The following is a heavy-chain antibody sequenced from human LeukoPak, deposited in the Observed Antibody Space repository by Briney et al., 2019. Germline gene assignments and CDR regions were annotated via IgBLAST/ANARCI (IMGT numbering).Heavy chain of an antibody. Sequence: PGGSLRLSCAASGFVFSTYWMTWVRQAPGKGLEWVAKIKQDGSEKYYVDSVEGRFTISRDNSKNSLYLQMNSLRAEDTAVYYCARDRSFGGESYFDYWGQGSLVTVSS. D-gene: IGHD1-26*01. CDR2: IKQDGSEK. V-gene: IGHV3-7*01. J-gene: IGHJ4*02. CDR1: GFVFSTYW. CDR3: ARDRSFGGESYFDY.